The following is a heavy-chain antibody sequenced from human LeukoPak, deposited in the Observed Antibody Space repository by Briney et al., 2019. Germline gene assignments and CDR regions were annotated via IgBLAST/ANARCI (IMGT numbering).Heavy chain of an antibody. CDR2: MNPNSGNT. V-gene: IGHV1-8*01. J-gene: IGHJ5*01. D-gene: IGHD3-10*01. CDR3: ARSLSITMVRGVNIGANWFDS. CDR1: GYTFTSYD. Sequence: ASVKVSCKASGYTFTSYDINWVRQATGQGLEWMGWMNPNSGNTGYAQKFQGRVTMTRNTSISTAYIELSSLRSEDTAVYYCARSLSITMVRGVNIGANWFDSWGQGTLVTVSS.